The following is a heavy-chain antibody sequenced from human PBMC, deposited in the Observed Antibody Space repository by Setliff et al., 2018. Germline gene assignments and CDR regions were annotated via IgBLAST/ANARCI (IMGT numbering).Heavy chain of an antibody. J-gene: IGHJ4*02. CDR2: IGPRNGNT. V-gene: IGHV1-18*01. CDR3: SRLVRFCTRIVCQRLSGDDY. Sequence: GASVKVSCKASGYTFTDFGVSWVRQAPGQGLEWVGWIGPRNGNTYYAPKFQGTVLMTADTSTTTAYLELRSLRSDDTAVYYCSRLVRFCTRIVCQRLSGDDYWGQGTLVTVSS. D-gene: IGHD3-10*01. CDR1: GYTFTDFG.